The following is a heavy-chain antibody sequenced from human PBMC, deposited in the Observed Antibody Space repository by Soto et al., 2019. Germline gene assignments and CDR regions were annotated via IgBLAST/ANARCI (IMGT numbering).Heavy chain of an antibody. J-gene: IGHJ1*01. Sequence: EVQLLESGGGLVQPGGSLRLSCAASGFTFSSDTMSWVRQAPGKGLEWVSAISKTGDTTYYADSVKGRFTISRDTSTNTLYLQMNRLRADDRAVDYCAKSDSSGWFQYFQHWRKSTLVTVS. V-gene: IGHV3-23*01. CDR2: ISKTGDTT. CDR3: AKSDSSGWFQYFQH. D-gene: IGHD6-19*01. CDR1: GFTFSSDT.